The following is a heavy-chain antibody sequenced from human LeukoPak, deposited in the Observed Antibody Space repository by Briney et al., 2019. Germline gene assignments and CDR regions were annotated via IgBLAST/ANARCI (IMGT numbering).Heavy chain of an antibody. D-gene: IGHD3-3*01. CDR2: IFYNGNT. J-gene: IGHJ4*02. CDR3: TRRPKEPGFWSGYVDS. CDR1: GAIIKREGFN. V-gene: IGHV4-39*01. Sequence: SETLSLTCSVSGAIIKREGFNWDWIRQPPGKGLEYIGSIFYNGNTYYNPSLESRVTISVDMSKNQFSLNLYSVTAADTAVYYCTRRPKEPGFWSGYVDSWGQGTLVTVSS.